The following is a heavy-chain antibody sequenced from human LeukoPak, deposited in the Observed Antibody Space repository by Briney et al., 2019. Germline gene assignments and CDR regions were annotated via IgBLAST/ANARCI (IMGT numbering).Heavy chain of an antibody. CDR3: ARVLGNPNWFDP. V-gene: IGHV1-18*01. CDR1: GYTFTRNG. Sequence: ASVKVSCKASGYTFTRNGIGWGRQAPGQGLEWMGWISIYNEITTYAQKFQGRVTMTAETSTSTAYMELTTLRSDDTAVYYCARVLGNPNWFDPWGPGSLVTASS. D-gene: IGHD1-14*01. J-gene: IGHJ5*02. CDR2: ISIYNEIT.